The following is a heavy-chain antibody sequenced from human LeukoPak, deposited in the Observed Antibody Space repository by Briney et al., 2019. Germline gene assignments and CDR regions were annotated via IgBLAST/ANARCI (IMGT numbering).Heavy chain of an antibody. V-gene: IGHV3-23*01. CDR1: GFTFSSFG. Sequence: PGGSLRLSCAASGFTFSSFGMSWVRQAPGKGLEWVSTISGSGIYTYYADSVKGRFTISRDNSKNTLYLQMNSLGAEDTAVYYCXXXXXXXXXXXXXXEFDYWGQGTLVTVSS. CDR2: ISGSGIYT. J-gene: IGHJ4*02. CDR3: XXXXXXXXXXXXXXEFDY.